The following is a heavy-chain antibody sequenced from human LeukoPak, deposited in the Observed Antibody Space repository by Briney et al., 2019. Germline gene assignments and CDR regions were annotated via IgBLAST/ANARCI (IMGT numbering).Heavy chain of an antibody. CDR1: GGSMSNYY. J-gene: IGHJ6*03. V-gene: IGHV4-4*07. D-gene: IGHD3-10*01. CDR2: INTSGST. Sequence: PSETLSLTCSVSGGSMSNYYWSWIRQPAGKGLEWIGRINTSGSTKYKSSLKSRVTISVDKSKIQFSLKLTSVTAADTALYYCAREVEGVGDPREDYYHYYYMDVWGKGTTFTVSS. CDR3: AREVEGVGDPREDYYHYYYMDV.